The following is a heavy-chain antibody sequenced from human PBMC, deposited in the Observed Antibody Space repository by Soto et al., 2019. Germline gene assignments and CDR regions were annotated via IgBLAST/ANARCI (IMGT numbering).Heavy chain of an antibody. CDR2: ISYDGSTK. CDR3: AREGIAESGPNYYDF. CDR1: GFTFKHNA. Sequence: QVQLVESGGGVVQPGRSLTIFCTASGFTFKHNAMHWIRQAPGQGLEWVADISYDGSTKNYADSVKGRFTISRDNSKNTLSLQMSALKGEDTAIYYCAREGIAESGPNYYDFWGQGTLVAVSS. V-gene: IGHV3-30-3*01. D-gene: IGHD6-13*01. J-gene: IGHJ4*02.